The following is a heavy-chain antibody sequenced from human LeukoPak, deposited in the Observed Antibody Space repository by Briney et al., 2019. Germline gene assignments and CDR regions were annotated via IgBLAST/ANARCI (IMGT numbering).Heavy chain of an antibody. CDR2: INAGNGNT. CDR1: GYTFTSYA. CDR3: ARGGTPSYYYYMDV. Sequence: ASVKVSCKASGYTFTSYAMHWVRQAPGQRLEWMGWINAGNGNTKYSQEFQGRVTITRDTSASTAYMELSSLRSEDMAVYYCARGGTPSYYYYMDVWGKGTTVTISS. J-gene: IGHJ6*03. D-gene: IGHD3-16*01. V-gene: IGHV1-3*03.